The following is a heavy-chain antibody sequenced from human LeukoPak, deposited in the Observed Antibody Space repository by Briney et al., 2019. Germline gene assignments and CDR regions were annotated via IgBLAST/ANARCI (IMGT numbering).Heavy chain of an antibody. J-gene: IGHJ4*02. D-gene: IGHD3-10*01. CDR3: ARDNAMIRGVIGRDY. CDR2: ITSSGNYV. Sequence: GGSLRLSCAASGFSLTGARMSWVRQAPGKGLEWVSSITSSGNYVYTADSMTGRFTTSRDNARNSLYLQMNSLRGDDTAVYYCARDNAMIRGVIGRDYWGQGTLVTVSS. V-gene: IGHV3-21*01. CDR1: GFSLTGAR.